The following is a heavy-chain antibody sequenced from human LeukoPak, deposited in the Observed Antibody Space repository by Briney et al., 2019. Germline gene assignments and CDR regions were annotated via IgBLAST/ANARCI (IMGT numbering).Heavy chain of an antibody. CDR3: ARDSGGSGSYYLGWFDP. Sequence: ASVKVSCKASGYTFTGYYMHWVRQAPGQGLEWMGWINPNSGGTNYAQKFQGRVTMTRDTSISTAYMELSRLRSEDTAVYYCARDSGGSGSYYLGWFDPWGQGTLVTVSS. J-gene: IGHJ5*02. D-gene: IGHD3-10*01. CDR2: INPNSGGT. V-gene: IGHV1-2*02. CDR1: GYTFTGYY.